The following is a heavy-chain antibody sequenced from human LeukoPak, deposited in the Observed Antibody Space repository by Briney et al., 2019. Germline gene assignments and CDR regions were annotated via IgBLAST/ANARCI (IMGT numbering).Heavy chain of an antibody. J-gene: IGHJ6*03. CDR1: GYPFTGYY. D-gene: IGHD3-16*01. V-gene: IGHV1-2*02. CDR3: ARERSGDYYYYMDV. CDR2: INPNSGGT. Sequence: GASVKVSCKASGYPFTGYYIHWVRQAPGQGLAWMGWINPNSGGTNYAQKFQGRVTMTRDTSISTAYMELSRLRSDDTAVYYCARERSGDYYYYMDVWGKGTTVTVSS.